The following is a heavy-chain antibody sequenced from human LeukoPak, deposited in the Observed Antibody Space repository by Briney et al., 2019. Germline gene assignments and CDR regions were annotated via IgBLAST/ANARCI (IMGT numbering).Heavy chain of an antibody. CDR1: GGSISSSSYY. Sequence: SETLSLTCTVSGGSISSSSYYWGWIRQPPGKGLEWIGSIYYSGSTYYNPSLKSRVTISVDTSKNQFSLKLSSVTAADTAVYYCARHYPRTVTSDYWGQGTLVTVSS. CDR2: IYYSGST. CDR3: ARHYPRTVTSDY. J-gene: IGHJ4*02. V-gene: IGHV4-39*01. D-gene: IGHD4-11*01.